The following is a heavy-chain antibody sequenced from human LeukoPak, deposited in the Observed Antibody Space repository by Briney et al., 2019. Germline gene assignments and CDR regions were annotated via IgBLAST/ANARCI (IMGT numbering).Heavy chain of an antibody. J-gene: IGHJ4*02. CDR1: GFSVGGNY. CDR2: IYSDGTT. D-gene: IGHD1-26*01. V-gene: IGHV3-66*01. Sequence: PGGSLRLSCAASGFSVGGNYMSWVRQAPGKGLEWVSDIYSDGTTYYADSVKDRFTISKDKFKNKLYLQMNNRRVEDTGFYYWASEGEVGAITALQYWGQGTLVTVSS. CDR3: ASEGEVGAITALQY.